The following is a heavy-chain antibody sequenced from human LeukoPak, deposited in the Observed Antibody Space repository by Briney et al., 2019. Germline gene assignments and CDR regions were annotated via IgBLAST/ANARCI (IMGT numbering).Heavy chain of an antibody. D-gene: IGHD2-15*01. CDR2: TSSDGGGT. CDR1: GFTFSGYA. J-gene: IGHJ4*02. V-gene: IGHV3-64*01. Sequence: PGGSLRLSCAASGFTFSGYAIHWVRQAPGKGLEYVSGTSSDGGGTYYANSVKGRFTISRDNSKNTLYLQMGSPRAEDMAVYYCARSGSRSVSSAFDYWGQGTLVTVYS. CDR3: ARSGSRSVSSAFDY.